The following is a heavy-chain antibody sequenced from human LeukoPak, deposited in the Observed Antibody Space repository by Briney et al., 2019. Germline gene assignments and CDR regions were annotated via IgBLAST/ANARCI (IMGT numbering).Heavy chain of an antibody. J-gene: IGHJ4*02. CDR3: ARGRIVAGVRY. CDR1: GFSVSSYG. CDR2: ISSSRSII. D-gene: IGHD3-22*01. V-gene: IGHV3-48*04. Sequence: GGSLRLSCAASGFSVSSYGMNWVRQAPGKGLEWVSYISSSRSIIYYADSVEGRFTVSRDNAKNSLYLQMNSLGAEDTAVYYCARGRIVAGVRYWGQGTLVTVSS.